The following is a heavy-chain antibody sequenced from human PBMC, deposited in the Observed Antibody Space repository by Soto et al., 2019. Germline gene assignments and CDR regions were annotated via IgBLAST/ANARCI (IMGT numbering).Heavy chain of an antibody. J-gene: IGHJ6*02. V-gene: IGHV5-10-1*01. CDR3: SRSLYSGSYYYYYGMDV. Sequence: GESLKISSKGSGYSFTSYWISWVRQMPGKGLEWMGRIDPSDSYTNYSPSFQGHVTISADKSISTAYLQWSSLKASDTAMYYCSRSLYSGSYYYYYGMDVWGQGTTVTVSS. CDR1: GYSFTSYW. CDR2: IDPSDSYT. D-gene: IGHD1-26*01.